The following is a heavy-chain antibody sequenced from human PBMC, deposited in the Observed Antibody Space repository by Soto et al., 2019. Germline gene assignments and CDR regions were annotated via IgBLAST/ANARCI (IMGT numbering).Heavy chain of an antibody. J-gene: IGHJ6*01. CDR2: INTYNGNT. CDR1: GYTFTRYG. Sequence: QVQLVQSGAEVKNPGASVKVSCKASGYTFTRYGIGWARQAPGQGLEWMGWINTYNGNTNYAQNVQGRVTLTTDTTPSTAYMKLRSLRSNYTAIYYCAMVDVYVTPSPQDVWGQGTTVIVSS. D-gene: IGHD3-16*01. V-gene: IGHV1-18*01. CDR3: AMVDVYVTPSPQDV.